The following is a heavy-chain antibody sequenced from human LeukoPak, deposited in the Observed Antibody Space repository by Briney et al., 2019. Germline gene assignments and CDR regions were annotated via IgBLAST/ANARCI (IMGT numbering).Heavy chain of an antibody. J-gene: IGHJ4*02. Sequence: SETLSLTCTVSGGSISSGDYYWSWIRQPPGKGLEWIGYIYYSGSTYYNPSLKSRVTISVDTSKNQFSLKLSSVTAADTAVYYYAREESGTSSFDYWGQGALVTVSS. CDR1: GGSISSGDYY. D-gene: IGHD1-26*01. V-gene: IGHV4-30-4*01. CDR3: AREESGTSSFDY. CDR2: IYYSGST.